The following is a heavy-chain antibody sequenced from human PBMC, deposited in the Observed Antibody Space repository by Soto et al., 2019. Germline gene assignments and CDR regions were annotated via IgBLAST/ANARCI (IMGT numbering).Heavy chain of an antibody. CDR2: IDGAGGSL. V-gene: IGHV3-9*01. Sequence: ETQSVESGGGLVQPGRSLRLACRNSGFIFNDYAMHWVRQAPGKGLEWVAGIDGAGGSLDYSDSVKGRFTISRDNAENSLFLQMESLRADDTAVYYCAMSTGSFHADFDFWGQGTQVTVSS. D-gene: IGHD1-26*01. CDR1: GFIFNDYA. J-gene: IGHJ4*02. CDR3: AMSTGSFHADFDF.